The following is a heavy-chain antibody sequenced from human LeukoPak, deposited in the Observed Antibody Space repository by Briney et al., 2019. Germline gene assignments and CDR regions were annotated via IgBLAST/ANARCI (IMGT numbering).Heavy chain of an antibody. CDR1: GFTFSSYG. V-gene: IGHV3-30*02. D-gene: IGHD3-10*01. CDR3: AKALYGSGSSPFDY. Sequence: PGGSLRLSCAASGFTFSSYGMHWVRQAPGKGLEWVAFIRYDGSNKYYADSVKGRFTISRDNPKNTLYLQMNSLRAEDTAVYYCAKALYGSGSSPFDYWGQGTLVTVSS. J-gene: IGHJ4*02. CDR2: IRYDGSNK.